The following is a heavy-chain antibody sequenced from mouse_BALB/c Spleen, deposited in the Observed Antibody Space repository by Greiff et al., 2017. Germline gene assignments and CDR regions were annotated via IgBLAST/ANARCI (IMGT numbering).Heavy chain of an antibody. CDR2: ISTYYGDA. CDR1: GYTFTDYA. J-gene: IGHJ4*01. Sequence: QVQLQQSGAELVRPGVSVKISCKGSGYTFTDYAMHWVKQSHAKSLEWIGVISTYYGDASYNQKFKGKATMTVDKSSSTAYMELARLTSEDSAIYYCARGGGGVYYAMDYWGQGTSVTVSS. CDR3: ARGGGGVYYAMDY. V-gene: IGHV1S137*01.